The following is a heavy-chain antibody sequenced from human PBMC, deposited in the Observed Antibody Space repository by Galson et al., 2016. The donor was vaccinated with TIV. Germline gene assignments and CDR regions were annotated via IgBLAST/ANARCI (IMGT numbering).Heavy chain of an antibody. D-gene: IGHD5-18*01. CDR2: IGGSGGSP. V-gene: IGHV3-23*01. J-gene: IGHJ4*02. CDR1: GFSFSTYA. Sequence: SLRLSCAASGFSFSTYAMSWVRQAPGRGLEWVSGIGGSGGSPNYGDSVKGRFNISKDNAKNSLNLQMNSLRVEDTAVYYCARVKGDGEYSYGAFEFWGQGTQVTVSS. CDR3: ARVKGDGEYSYGAFEF.